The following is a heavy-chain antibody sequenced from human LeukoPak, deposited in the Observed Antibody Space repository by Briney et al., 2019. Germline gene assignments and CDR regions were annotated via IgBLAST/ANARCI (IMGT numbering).Heavy chain of an antibody. D-gene: IGHD4-11*01. CDR3: ARDPDYDAFDV. CDR1: GGSISSYY. J-gene: IGHJ3*01. V-gene: IGHV4-4*07. Sequence: PSETLSLTCTVSGGSISSYYWSWILQPAGKGLEWIGRIYTSGSTNYNPSLTSRVTMSVDTSKDRFSLKLSSETAANTAVYYCARDPDYDAFDVWGEGTTVTVSS. CDR2: IYTSGST.